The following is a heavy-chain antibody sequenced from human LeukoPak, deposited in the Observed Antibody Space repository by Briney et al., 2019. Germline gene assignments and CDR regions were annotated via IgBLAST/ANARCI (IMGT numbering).Heavy chain of an antibody. CDR2: IIPIFGTA. CDR1: GRTFSSYA. Sequence: ASVKVSCKASGRTFSSYAISWVRQAPGQGLEWMGRIIPIFGTANYAQKFQGRVTITTDESTSTAYMELSSLRSEDTAVYYCAREQRSGYFLFDPWGQGTLVTVSS. CDR3: AREQRSGYFLFDP. D-gene: IGHD3-3*01. V-gene: IGHV1-69*05. J-gene: IGHJ5*02.